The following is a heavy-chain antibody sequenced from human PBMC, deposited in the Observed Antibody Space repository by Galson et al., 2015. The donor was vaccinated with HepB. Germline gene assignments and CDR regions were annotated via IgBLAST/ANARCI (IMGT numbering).Heavy chain of an antibody. V-gene: IGHV1-2*06. D-gene: IGHD3-3*01. CDR3: ALLGSRFLEWLPFDY. Sequence: SVKVSCKASGYTFTGYYMHWVRQAPGQGLEWMGRINPNSGGTNYAQKFQGRVTMTRDTSISTAYMELSRLRSDDTAVYYCALLGSRFLEWLPFDYWGQGTLVTVSS. CDR1: GYTFTGYY. CDR2: INPNSGGT. J-gene: IGHJ4*02.